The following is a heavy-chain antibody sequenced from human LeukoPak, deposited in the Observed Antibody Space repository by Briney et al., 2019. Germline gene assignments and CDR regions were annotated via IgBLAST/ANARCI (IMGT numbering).Heavy chain of an antibody. J-gene: IGHJ4*02. CDR3: AKDMGHGWFRELSAPDFDY. CDR2: ISWNSGSI. Sequence: PGGSLRLSCAASGFTFDDYAMHWVRQAPGKGLEWVSGISWNSGSIGYADSVKGRFTIPRDNAKNSLYLQMNSLRAEDTALYYCAKDMGHGWFRELSAPDFDYWGQGTLVTVSS. D-gene: IGHD3-10*01. CDR1: GFTFDDYA. V-gene: IGHV3-9*01.